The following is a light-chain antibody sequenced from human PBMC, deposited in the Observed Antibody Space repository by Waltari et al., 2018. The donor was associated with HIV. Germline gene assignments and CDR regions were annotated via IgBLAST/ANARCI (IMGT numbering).Light chain of an antibody. CDR2: VNSDGSH. J-gene: IGLJ3*02. CDR1: SGHSHSA. Sequence: QLVLTQSPSASASLGASVKLPCTLRSGHSHSAIAWPQQQPEKGPRYLMKVNSDGSHSKGDGIPDRFSGSSSGAERHLIISSLQSEDEADYYCQTWGTGIRVFGGGTKLTVL. CDR3: QTWGTGIRV. V-gene: IGLV4-69*02.